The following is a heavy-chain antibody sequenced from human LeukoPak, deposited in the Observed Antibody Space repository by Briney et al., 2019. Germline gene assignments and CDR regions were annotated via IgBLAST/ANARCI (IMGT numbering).Heavy chain of an antibody. CDR2: ISVYNGKT. CDR1: GYTFTSYG. CDR3: ARNPSGYSYGYVGMDV. D-gene: IGHD5-18*01. Sequence: GASVNVSLKASGYTFTSYGISWVRQAPGQGLGWMGWISVYNGKTNNSQKDPGRVTMTTDTSTSTAYMELRRLRSDDTAVYYFARNPSGYSYGYVGMDVWGQGTTVTVSS. V-gene: IGHV1-18*01. J-gene: IGHJ6*02.